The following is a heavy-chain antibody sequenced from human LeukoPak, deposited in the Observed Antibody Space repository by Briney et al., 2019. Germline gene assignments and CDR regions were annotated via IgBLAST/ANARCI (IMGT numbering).Heavy chain of an antibody. CDR2: IFYSGST. CDR3: SRRFLDWLAHDY. Sequence: PSETLSLTCTVSGGSIGVTNYYWGWFRRPPGKGLEWIGNIFYSGSTFYNPSFQSRITISVDTSKNQFSLKLGSVTAADTAVYYFSRRFLDWLAHDYWGRGSLVTVSS. CDR1: GGSIGVTNYY. J-gene: IGHJ4*02. V-gene: IGHV4-39*01. D-gene: IGHD3/OR15-3a*01.